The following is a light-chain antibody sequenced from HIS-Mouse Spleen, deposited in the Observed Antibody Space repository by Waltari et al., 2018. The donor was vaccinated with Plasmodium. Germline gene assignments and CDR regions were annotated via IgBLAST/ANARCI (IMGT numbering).Light chain of an antibody. CDR3: QTWGTGMGV. CDR2: LNSDGSH. V-gene: IGLV4-69*01. Sequence: QLVLTQSSSASASLGASVQLPCTLRRWHSSYAIPWPQPQPEKGPRYLMKLNSDGSHSKGDGIPDRFSGSSSGAERYLTSSSLQSEDEADYYCQTWGTGMGVFGGGTKLTVL. J-gene: IGLJ2*01. CDR1: RWHSSYA.